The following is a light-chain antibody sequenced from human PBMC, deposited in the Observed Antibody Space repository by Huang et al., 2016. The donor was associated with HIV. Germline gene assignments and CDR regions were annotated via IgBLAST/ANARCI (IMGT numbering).Light chain of an antibody. V-gene: IGKV3-20*01. CDR2: AAS. CDR3: QQYGRSPPLT. J-gene: IGKJ4*01. Sequence: EIVLTQSPGTLALFPGERAILSCRASQSTSSSYLAWYQQKRGQPPRLLLSAASRRATGISDRFSGSGSGSDFTLTISRLEPEDFAVYFCQQYGRSPPLTFGGGTKVEMK. CDR1: QSTSSSY.